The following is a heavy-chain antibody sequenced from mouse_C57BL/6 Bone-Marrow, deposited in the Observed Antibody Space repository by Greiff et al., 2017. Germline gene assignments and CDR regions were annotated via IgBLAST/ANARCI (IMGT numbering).Heavy chain of an antibody. J-gene: IGHJ3*01. D-gene: IGHD1-1*01. V-gene: IGHV1-19*01. CDR2: INPYNGGT. CDR1: GYTFTDYY. CDR3: ASGYYGSISWFAY. Sequence: EVQLQQSGPVLVKPGASVKMSCKASGYTFTDYYMNWVKQSHGKSLEWIGVINPYNGGTSYNQKFKGKATLTVDKSSSTAYMELNSLTSEDSAVYFCASGYYGSISWFAYWGPGTLVTVSA.